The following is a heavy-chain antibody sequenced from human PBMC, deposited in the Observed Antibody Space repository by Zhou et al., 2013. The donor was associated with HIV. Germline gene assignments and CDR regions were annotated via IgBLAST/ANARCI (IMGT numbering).Heavy chain of an antibody. CDR1: GYTFTSYG. CDR3: STDVSARHGASDI. Sequence: QVQLVQSGAEVKKPGASVKVSCKASGYTFTSYGISWVRQAPGQGLEWLGWISPFNGAAYYKQSLQGRLTVTTDASTTNVYMDLRSLTSDDTAIYFCSTDVSARHGASDIWGQGTSITVSS. J-gene: IGHJ3*02. CDR2: ISPFNGAA. V-gene: IGHV1-18*01.